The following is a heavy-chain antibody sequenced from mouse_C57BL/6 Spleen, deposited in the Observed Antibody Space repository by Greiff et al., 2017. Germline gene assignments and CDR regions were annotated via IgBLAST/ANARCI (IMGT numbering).Heavy chain of an antibody. CDR1: GFTFSSYT. Sequence: EVMLVESGGGLVKPGGSLKLSCAASGFTFSSYTMSWVRQTPEKRLEWVATISGGGGNTYYPHSVTGRFTIARDTAKNTLYLQMSSLRTENTAEYDWAIHPIHYFDDWGQGTTLTVSS. CDR3: AIHPIHYFDD. CDR2: ISGGGGNT. J-gene: IGHJ2*01. V-gene: IGHV5-9*01.